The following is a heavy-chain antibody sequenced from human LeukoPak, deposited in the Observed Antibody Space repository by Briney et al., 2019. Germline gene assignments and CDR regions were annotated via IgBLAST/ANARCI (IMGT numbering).Heavy chain of an antibody. Sequence: PGGSLRLSCAASGFTFSSYEMNWVRQAPGKELEWVSYISSSGSTIYYADSVKGRFTISRDNAKNSLYLQMNSLRAEDTAVYYCAREEQQLADYWGQGTLVTVSS. CDR2: ISSSGSTI. J-gene: IGHJ4*02. D-gene: IGHD6-13*01. V-gene: IGHV3-48*03. CDR1: GFTFSSYE. CDR3: AREEQQLADY.